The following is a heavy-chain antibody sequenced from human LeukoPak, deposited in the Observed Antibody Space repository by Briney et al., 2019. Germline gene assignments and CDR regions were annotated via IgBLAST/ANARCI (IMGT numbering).Heavy chain of an antibody. V-gene: IGHV3-9*01. CDR3: ARDWSYGSGSYPDY. Sequence: GGSLRLSCAASGFTFDDYAMHWVRQAPGKGLEWVSGISWNSGSIGYADSVKGRFTISRDNAKISLYLQMNSLRAEDTALYYCARDWSYGSGSYPDYWGQGALVTVSS. CDR1: GFTFDDYA. D-gene: IGHD3-10*01. J-gene: IGHJ4*02. CDR2: ISWNSGSI.